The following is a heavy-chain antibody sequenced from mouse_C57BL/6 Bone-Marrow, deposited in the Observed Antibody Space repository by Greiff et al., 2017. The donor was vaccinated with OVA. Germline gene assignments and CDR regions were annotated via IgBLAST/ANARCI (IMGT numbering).Heavy chain of an antibody. Sequence: EVQLQQSGPGLVKPSQSLSLTCSVTGYSITSGYYWNWIRQFPGNKLEWMGYISYDGSNNYNPSLKNRISITRDTSKNQFFLKLNSVTTEDTATYYCARGALRFDYWGQGTTLTVSS. D-gene: IGHD2-12*01. V-gene: IGHV3-6*01. J-gene: IGHJ2*01. CDR3: ARGALRFDY. CDR2: ISYDGSN. CDR1: GYSITSGYY.